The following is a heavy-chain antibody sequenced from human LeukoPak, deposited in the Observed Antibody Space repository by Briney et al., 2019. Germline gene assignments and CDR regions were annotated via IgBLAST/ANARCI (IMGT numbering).Heavy chain of an antibody. D-gene: IGHD6-19*01. CDR3: ARDGSERAVAV. V-gene: IGHV3-53*01. CDR1: GFAVSSNY. CDR2: IDSGGSV. Sequence: GGSLRLSRAASGFAVSSNYMSWVRQAPGKGLEWVSVIDSGGSVYYADSVKGRFTISRDNSKNTLFLQMNSLRAEDAAVYYCARDGSERAVAVWGQGTLVTVSS. J-gene: IGHJ4*02.